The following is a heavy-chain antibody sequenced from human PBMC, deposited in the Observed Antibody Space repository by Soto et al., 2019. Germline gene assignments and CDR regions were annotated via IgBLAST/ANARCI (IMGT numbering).Heavy chain of an antibody. CDR1: GFTFSSYG. Sequence: PGGSLRLSCAASGFTFSSYGMHWVRQAPGKGLEWVAVISYDGSNKYYIDSVKGRFTISRDRSKTTLFLQMNNLRAEDTAVYYCAKGGITLVRGSFDYWGQGALVTV. D-gene: IGHD3-10*01. J-gene: IGHJ4*02. V-gene: IGHV3-30*18. CDR2: ISYDGSNK. CDR3: AKGGITLVRGSFDY.